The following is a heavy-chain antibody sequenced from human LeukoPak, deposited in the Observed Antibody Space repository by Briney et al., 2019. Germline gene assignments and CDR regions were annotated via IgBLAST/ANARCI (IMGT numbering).Heavy chain of an antibody. CDR3: ARVARCTSCFDVDY. CDR1: GYSITSAYY. D-gene: IGHD2-2*01. V-gene: IGHV4-38-2*02. CDR2: FFLKGST. Sequence: SSETLSLTCTVSGYSITSAYYWGWIRQPPGRGLEWIGSFFLKGSTYYNPSLKSRVTISVDTSKNQFSLTLSSVTAADTAVYYCARVARCTSCFDVDYWGQGTLVTVSS. J-gene: IGHJ4*02.